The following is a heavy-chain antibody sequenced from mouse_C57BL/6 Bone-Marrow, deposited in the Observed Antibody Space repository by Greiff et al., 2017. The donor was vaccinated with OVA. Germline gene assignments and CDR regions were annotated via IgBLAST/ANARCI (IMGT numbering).Heavy chain of an antibody. Sequence: EVQVVESGGDLVKPGGSLKLSCAASGFTFSSYGMSWVRQTPDKRLEWVATISSGGSYTYYPDSVKGRFTLSRDNAKNTLYLQMSSLKSEDTAMYYCERHGDYGSFFDYWGQGTTLTVSS. V-gene: IGHV5-6*01. J-gene: IGHJ2*01. CDR2: ISSGGSYT. D-gene: IGHD1-1*01. CDR1: GFTFSSYG. CDR3: ERHGDYGSFFDY.